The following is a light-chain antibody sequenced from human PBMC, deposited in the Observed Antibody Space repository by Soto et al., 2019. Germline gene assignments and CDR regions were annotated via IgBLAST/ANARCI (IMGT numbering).Light chain of an antibody. Sequence: AIVFISAASSSLTTKGDRVTITCRASQGISSALAWYQQKPGKAPKLLIYDASSLESGVPSRFSGSGSGTDFTLTISSLQPEDFATYYCQQFNSYPLTFGGGTKVDIK. CDR3: QQFNSYPLT. CDR2: DAS. CDR1: QGISSA. J-gene: IGKJ4*01. V-gene: IGKV1-13*02.